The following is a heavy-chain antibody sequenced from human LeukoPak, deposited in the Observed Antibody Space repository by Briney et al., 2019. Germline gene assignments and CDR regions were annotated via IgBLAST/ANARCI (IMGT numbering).Heavy chain of an antibody. CDR3: ARDGKVAAGTQINYYYYGMDV. V-gene: IGHV3-48*01. J-gene: IGHJ6*02. CDR2: ISSSTTTI. Sequence: PGGSLRLSCVASGFTFSRYSMNWVRQAPGKGLEWVSYISSSTTTIYYADSVKGRFTISRDNAENSLYLQMNSLRAEDTAVYYCARDGKVAAGTQINYYYYGMDVWGQGTTVTVSS. D-gene: IGHD6-13*01. CDR1: GFTFSRYS.